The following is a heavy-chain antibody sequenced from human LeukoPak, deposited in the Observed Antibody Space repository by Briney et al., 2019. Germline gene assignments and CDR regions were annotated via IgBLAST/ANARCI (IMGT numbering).Heavy chain of an antibody. Sequence: GGSLRLSCAASGFTFSSYGMHWVRQAPGKGLEWVAVIWYDGSNKYYADSVKGRFTISRDNSKNTLYLQMNSLRAEDTAVYYCARGNPHSGYDQDHNYYYGMDVWGQGTTVTVSS. D-gene: IGHD5-12*01. CDR1: GFTFSSYG. V-gene: IGHV3-33*01. J-gene: IGHJ6*02. CDR3: ARGNPHSGYDQDHNYYYGMDV. CDR2: IWYDGSNK.